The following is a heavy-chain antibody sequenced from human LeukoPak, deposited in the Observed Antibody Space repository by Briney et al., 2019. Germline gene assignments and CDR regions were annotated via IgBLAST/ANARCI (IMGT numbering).Heavy chain of an antibody. D-gene: IGHD3-9*01. CDR1: GFTFSSYA. Sequence: PGGSLRLSCAASGFTFSSYAMSWVRQAPGKGLEWVSAISGSGGSTYYADSVKGRFTISRDNSKNTLYLQMNSLRAEDTAVYYCAKDDSRLRYFDWLLSEVTFDYWGQGTLVTVSS. CDR3: AKDDSRLRYFDWLLSEVTFDY. CDR2: ISGSGGST. J-gene: IGHJ4*02. V-gene: IGHV3-23*01.